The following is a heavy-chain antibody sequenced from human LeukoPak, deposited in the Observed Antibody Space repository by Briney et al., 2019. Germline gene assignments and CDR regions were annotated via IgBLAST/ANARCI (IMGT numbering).Heavy chain of an antibody. CDR2: ISWNSGSI. V-gene: IGHV3-9*01. Sequence: GRSLRLSCAASGFTFDDYAMHWVRQAPGKGLEWVSGISWNSGSIGYADSVKGRFTISRDNAKNSLYLQMNSLRAGDTALYYCAKALIAVAGLIDYWGQGTLVTVSS. CDR3: AKALIAVAGLIDY. D-gene: IGHD6-19*01. CDR1: GFTFDDYA. J-gene: IGHJ4*02.